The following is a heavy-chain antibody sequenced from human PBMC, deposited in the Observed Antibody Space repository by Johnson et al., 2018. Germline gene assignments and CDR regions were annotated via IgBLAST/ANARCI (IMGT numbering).Heavy chain of an antibody. V-gene: IGHV3-30-3*01. Sequence: QVQLVESGGGLVQPGRSLRLSCTASGFTFGHYTMNWVRQAPGKGLECVAVLSHDGSNKLYADSVKGRFTISRDNAQSTLFLQMDNVRDEDTAMYYCAREIKGGNRLDAVDFWGQGTMVTVSS. CDR1: GFTFGHYT. D-gene: IGHD1-26*01. J-gene: IGHJ3*01. CDR2: LSHDGSNK. CDR3: AREIKGGNRLDAVDF.